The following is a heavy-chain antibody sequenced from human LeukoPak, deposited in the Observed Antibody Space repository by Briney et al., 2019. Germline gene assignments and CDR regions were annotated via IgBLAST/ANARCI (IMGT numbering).Heavy chain of an antibody. CDR3: ARDPGSGYEEHFDY. D-gene: IGHD5-12*01. J-gene: IGHJ4*02. CDR2: ISSSGSTM. V-gene: IGHV3-21*04. Sequence: GGSLRLSCAASGFTFSSYSMNWVCQAPGEGREWVSSISSSGSTMYYTDSVKGRFTISRDNAKDSLYLQMNSLRAEDTAVYYCARDPGSGYEEHFDYWGQGTLVTVSS. CDR1: GFTFSSYS.